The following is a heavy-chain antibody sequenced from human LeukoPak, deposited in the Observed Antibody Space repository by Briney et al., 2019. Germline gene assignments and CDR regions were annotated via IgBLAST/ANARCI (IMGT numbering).Heavy chain of an antibody. CDR2: ISSTSATI. Sequence: GGSLRLSCAASGFTSSGNAMNWVRQTPGKGLEWVSYISSTSATIYYADSVKGRFTISRDNAKNSLYLQMNSLRAGDTAVYYCARDSDRIFDYWGPGTLVTVSS. J-gene: IGHJ4*02. D-gene: IGHD1-14*01. CDR3: ARDSDRIFDY. CDR1: GFTSSGNA. V-gene: IGHV3-48*01.